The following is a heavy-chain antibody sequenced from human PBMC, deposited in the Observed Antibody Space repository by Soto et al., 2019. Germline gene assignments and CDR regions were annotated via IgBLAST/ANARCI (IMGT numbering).Heavy chain of an antibody. Sequence: ASVKVSCKSSGNSFVTYAIHWVRQAPGQRLQWMGWINVGSGNTKYAQDFQGRVTFTRDTAATTTFMELSSLRPEDAAVYYCARVPPWGDSGSFYIQHYDSWGQGTLVTVSS. CDR2: INVGSGNT. CDR3: ARVPPWGDSGSFYIQHYDS. CDR1: GNSFVTYA. D-gene: IGHD3-10*01. V-gene: IGHV1-3*01. J-gene: IGHJ4*02.